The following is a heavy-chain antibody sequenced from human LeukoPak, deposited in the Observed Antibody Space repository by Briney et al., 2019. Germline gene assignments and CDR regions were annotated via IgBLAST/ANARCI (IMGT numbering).Heavy chain of an antibody. CDR1: GGSFSGYY. CDR3: ARGPRYCSSTSCYRNYYYYYMDV. CDR2: INHSGST. V-gene: IGHV4-34*01. Sequence: PSETLSLTCAVYGGSFSGYYWSWIRQPPGKRLEWIGEINHSGSTNYNPSLKSRVTISVDTSKNQFSLKLSSVTAADTAVYYCARGPRYCSSTSCYRNYYYYYMDVWGKGTTVTVSS. J-gene: IGHJ6*03. D-gene: IGHD2-2*02.